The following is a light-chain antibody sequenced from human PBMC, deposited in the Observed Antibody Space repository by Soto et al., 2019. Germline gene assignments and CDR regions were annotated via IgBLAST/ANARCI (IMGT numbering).Light chain of an antibody. CDR3: LQDINYPWT. Sequence: ALPMTHSPSSLSPSVLYRVTISCRASQGIGNALGWYQQKPGKPPKVLIYGASNLQSGVPPRFSGSGSGTDSTLAISSLQPEDSATYYCLQDINYPWTFGQGTKV. J-gene: IGKJ1*01. V-gene: IGKV1-6*02. CDR2: GAS. CDR1: QGIGNA.